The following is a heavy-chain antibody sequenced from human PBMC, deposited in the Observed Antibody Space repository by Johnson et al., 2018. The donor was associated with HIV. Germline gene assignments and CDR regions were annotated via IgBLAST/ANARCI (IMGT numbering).Heavy chain of an antibody. CDR1: GFTFSRYA. V-gene: IGHV3-30-3*01. CDR2: ISYDGSNT. CDR3: AREFLYGDYQDAFDI. Sequence: QVQLVESGGGVVQPGRSLRLSCAASGFTFSRYAMHWVRQAPGKGLEWVAVISYDGSNTYYADSVKGRFTISRDNSKNTLYLQMNSRRAEDTAVYYCAREFLYGDYQDAFDIWGQGTIVTVSS. J-gene: IGHJ3*02. D-gene: IGHD4-17*01.